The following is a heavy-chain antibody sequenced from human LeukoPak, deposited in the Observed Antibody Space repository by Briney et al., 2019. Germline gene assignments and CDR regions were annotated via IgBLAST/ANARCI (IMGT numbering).Heavy chain of an antibody. V-gene: IGHV1-8*01. D-gene: IGHD2-15*01. Sequence: GASVKVSCKASGYTFTSYDINWVRQATGQGLEWMGWMNPNSGNTGYAQKFQGRVTMTRNTSISTAYMELSSLRSEDTAVYYCARGETCCSGGSCYGYWFDPWGQGTLVTVSS. CDR1: GYTFTSYD. J-gene: IGHJ5*02. CDR2: MNPNSGNT. CDR3: ARGETCCSGGSCYGYWFDP.